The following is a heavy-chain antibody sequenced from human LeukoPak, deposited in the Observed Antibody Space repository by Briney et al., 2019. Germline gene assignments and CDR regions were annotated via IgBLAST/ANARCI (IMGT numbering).Heavy chain of an antibody. CDR1: GFIFSSYA. Sequence: GGSLRLSCAASGFIFSSYAMSWVRQAPGKGLEWVSTISGSGGSTYYADSVKGRFTISRDNAKNSLYLQMNSLRAEDTAVYYCASDSGYERGFDYWGQGTLVTVSS. V-gene: IGHV3-23*01. J-gene: IGHJ4*02. CDR3: ASDSGYERGFDY. D-gene: IGHD5-12*01. CDR2: ISGSGGST.